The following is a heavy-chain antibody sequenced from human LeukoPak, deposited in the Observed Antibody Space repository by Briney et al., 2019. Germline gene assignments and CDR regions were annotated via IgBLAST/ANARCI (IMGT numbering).Heavy chain of an antibody. CDR3: ARDLSGNKYGHFDY. J-gene: IGHJ4*02. D-gene: IGHD1-26*01. V-gene: IGHV1-46*01. CDR2: ISPSGGTT. CDR1: GYTFTNYY. Sequence: ASVEVSCKASGYTFTNYYFHWVRQAPGQGLEWMGIISPSGGTTNYAQKFQGRLTMTRDTSTSTVYMKLSSLRSEDTAVYYCARDLSGNKYGHFDYWGQGTLVTVSS.